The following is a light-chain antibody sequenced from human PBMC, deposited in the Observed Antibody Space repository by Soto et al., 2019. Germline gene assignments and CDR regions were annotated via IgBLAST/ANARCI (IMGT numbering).Light chain of an antibody. J-gene: IGLJ3*02. V-gene: IGLV8-61*01. CDR1: SGSVSTRFY. Sequence: QTVVTQEPSFSVSPGGTVTLTCGLNSGSVSTRFYPSWHQQTPGQAPHTLIYSTVYRSSGVPDRFSGSILGNKAALSITGAQAEDESDYYCVVYMGSHWVFGGGTKLTVL. CDR2: STV. CDR3: VVYMGSHWV.